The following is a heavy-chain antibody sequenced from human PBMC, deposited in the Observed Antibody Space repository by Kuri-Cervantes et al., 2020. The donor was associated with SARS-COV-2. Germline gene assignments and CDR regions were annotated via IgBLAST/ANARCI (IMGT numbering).Heavy chain of an antibody. J-gene: IGHJ1*01. V-gene: IGHV1-2*02. D-gene: IGHD3-10*01. Sequence: ASVKVSCKASGYTFTGYYMHWVRQAPGQGLEWMGWINPNSGGTNYAQKFQGRVTMTRDTSTSTAYMELSRLRSDDTAVYYCARDGSKGKYFQHWGQGTLVTVSS. CDR1: GYTFTGYY. CDR3: ARDGSKGKYFQH. CDR2: INPNSGGT.